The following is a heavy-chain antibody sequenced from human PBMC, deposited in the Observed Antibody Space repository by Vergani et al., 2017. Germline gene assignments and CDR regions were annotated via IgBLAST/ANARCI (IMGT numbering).Heavy chain of an antibody. CDR2: ISYDGSNK. Sequence: QVQLVESGGGVVQPGRSLRLSCAASGFTFSSYAMHWVRQAPGKGLEWVAVISYDGSNKYYADSGKGRFTISRDNSKNTLYLQMNSLRAEDTAVYYCARAWGAYGGLAEYFQHWGQGTLVTVAS. J-gene: IGHJ1*01. CDR3: ARAWGAYGGLAEYFQH. CDR1: GFTFSSYA. D-gene: IGHD4-23*01. V-gene: IGHV3-30-3*01.